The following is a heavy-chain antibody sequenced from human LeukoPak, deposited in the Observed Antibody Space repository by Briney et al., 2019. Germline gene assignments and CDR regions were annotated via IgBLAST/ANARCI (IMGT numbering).Heavy chain of an antibody. CDR2: IYYSGST. Sequence: SETLSLTCTVSGGSISSSSYYSGWIRQPPGKGLEWIGSIYYSGSTYYNPSLKSRVTISIDTSKNQFSLKLSSVTAADTAVYYCARQVRGFDYYGAGSYYLSDYWGQGTLVTVSS. CDR3: ARQVRGFDYYGAGSYYLSDY. D-gene: IGHD3-10*01. J-gene: IGHJ4*02. CDR1: GGSISSSSYY. V-gene: IGHV4-39*01.